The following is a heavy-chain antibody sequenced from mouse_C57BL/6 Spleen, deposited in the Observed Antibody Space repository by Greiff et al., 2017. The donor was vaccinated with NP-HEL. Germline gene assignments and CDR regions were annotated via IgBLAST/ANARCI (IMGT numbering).Heavy chain of an antibody. J-gene: IGHJ2*01. CDR2: IYPGNSDT. CDR3: TRSPTIVTTRYYFDY. D-gene: IGHD2-5*01. CDR1: GYTFTSYW. Sequence: EVQLQQSGTVLARPGASVKMSCKTSGYTFTSYWMHWVKQRPGQGLEWIGAIYPGNSDTSYNQKFKGKAKLTAVTSASTAYMELSSLTNEDSAVYYCTRSPTIVTTRYYFDYWGQGTTLTVSS. V-gene: IGHV1-5*01.